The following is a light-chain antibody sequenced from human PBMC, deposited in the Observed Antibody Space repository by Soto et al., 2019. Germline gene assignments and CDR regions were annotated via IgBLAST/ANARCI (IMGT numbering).Light chain of an antibody. CDR2: DVS. CDR1: SSDVGGYNY. CDR3: CSYTTSNTRQIV. Sequence: QSVLTQPASVSWSPGQSITISCTGTSSDVGGYNYVSWYQHHPGKASKFMIYDVSNRPSGVSNLFSGSKSGNTASLTISGLQPEDEADYYCCSYTTSNTRQIVFGTGTKVTVL. J-gene: IGLJ1*01. V-gene: IGLV2-14*03.